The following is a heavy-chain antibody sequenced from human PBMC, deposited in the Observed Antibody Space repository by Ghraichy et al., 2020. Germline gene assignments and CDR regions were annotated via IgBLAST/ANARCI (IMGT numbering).Heavy chain of an antibody. CDR2: ISGDGDRK. CDR3: AKDWLKNFIYYFDS. D-gene: IGHD6-19*01. J-gene: IGHJ4*02. Sequence: GGSLRLSCTVSGFTSSTYAMNWVRQVPGKGLEWVSGISGDGDRKYYADSVKGRFTISRDNSKNILYLQMSSLRVEDTAIYFCAKDWLKNFIYYFDSWGLGTQVTVSS. CDR1: GFTSSTYA. V-gene: IGHV3-23*01.